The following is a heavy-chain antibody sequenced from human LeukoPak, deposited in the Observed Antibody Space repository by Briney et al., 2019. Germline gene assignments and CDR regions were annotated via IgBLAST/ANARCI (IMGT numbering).Heavy chain of an antibody. CDR2: ISPSGGST. Sequence: ASVKVSCKASGYTFTSYYMHRVRQAPGQGLEWMGIISPSGGSTSYAQKFQGRVTMTRDTSTSTVYMELSSLRSEDTAVYYCARVVSSSSSKGLLGYWGQGTLVTVSS. V-gene: IGHV1-46*03. CDR1: GYTFTSYY. D-gene: IGHD6-6*01. CDR3: ARVVSSSSSKGLLGY. J-gene: IGHJ4*02.